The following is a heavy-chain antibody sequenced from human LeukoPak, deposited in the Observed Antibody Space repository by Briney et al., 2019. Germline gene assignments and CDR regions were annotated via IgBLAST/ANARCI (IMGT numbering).Heavy chain of an antibody. J-gene: IGHJ4*02. CDR2: IYYSGRT. CDR1: GGSISSTNYY. Sequence: SETLSLTCAVSGGSISSTNYYWGWIRQPPGKGLDWIGSIYYSGRTYYNPSLNNRVTISINTSKNQFSLKLSSVTAADTAVYYCARDSLAPPQGDYWGQGTLVTVSS. CDR3: ARDSLAPPQGDY. V-gene: IGHV4-39*07.